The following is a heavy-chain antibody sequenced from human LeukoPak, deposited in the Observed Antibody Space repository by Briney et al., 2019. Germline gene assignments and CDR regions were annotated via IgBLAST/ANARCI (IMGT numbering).Heavy chain of an antibody. CDR3: ARDSPGYSSSWNWAY. Sequence: GGSLRLPCGASGFTFSSYSMNWVRQAPGKGLEWVSSISSSSSYIYYADSVKGRFTISRDNAKNSLYLQMNSLRAEDTAVYYCARDSPGYSSSWNWAYRGQGTLVTVSS. V-gene: IGHV3-21*01. D-gene: IGHD6-13*01. CDR1: GFTFSSYS. J-gene: IGHJ4*02. CDR2: ISSSSSYI.